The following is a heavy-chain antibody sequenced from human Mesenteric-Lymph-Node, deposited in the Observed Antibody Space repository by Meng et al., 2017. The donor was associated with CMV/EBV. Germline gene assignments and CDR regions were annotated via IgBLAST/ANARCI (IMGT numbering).Heavy chain of an antibody. V-gene: IGHV1-69*06. J-gene: IGHJ6*02. CDR3: ATSGSAFYYYGMDV. Sequence: SVKVSCKASGGTFSSYAISWVRQAPGQGLEWMGGIIPIFGTANYAQKFQGRVTMTEDTSTDTAYMELSSLRSEDTAVYYCATSGSAFYYYGMDVWGQGTTVTVSS. CDR2: IIPIFGTA. D-gene: IGHD1-1*01. CDR1: GGTFSSYA.